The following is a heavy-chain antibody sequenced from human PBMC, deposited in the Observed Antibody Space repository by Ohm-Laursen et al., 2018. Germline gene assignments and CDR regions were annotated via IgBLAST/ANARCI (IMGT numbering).Heavy chain of an antibody. CDR1: GFTFSGYA. D-gene: IGHD5-12*01. Sequence: SLRLSCAASGFTFSGYAMSWVRQAPGKGPEWVSVVTGSGRTTYYRDSVKGRFTISRDNSKNTLYLQMNSLRVEDTAVYYCAKDRPAAGYDYYYYYGMDVWGQGTTVTVSS. V-gene: IGHV3-23*01. CDR2: VTGSGRTT. CDR3: AKDRPAAGYDYYYYYGMDV. J-gene: IGHJ6*02.